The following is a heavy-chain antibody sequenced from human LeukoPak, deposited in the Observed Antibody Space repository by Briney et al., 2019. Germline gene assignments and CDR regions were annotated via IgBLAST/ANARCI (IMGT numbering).Heavy chain of an antibody. CDR1: DASISAYS. V-gene: IGHV4-59*08. D-gene: IGHD3-9*01. CDR2: IHYSGNT. Sequence: SETLSLTCTVSDASISAYSWSWIRQPPGKGLEWIGCIHYSGNTHCNPSLESRVTLSVDKSKHQFSLKLSSVTAADTAVYYCARHGRETRYFDWLLYYIDHWGQGALVTVSS. CDR3: ARHGRETRYFDWLLYYIDH. J-gene: IGHJ4*02.